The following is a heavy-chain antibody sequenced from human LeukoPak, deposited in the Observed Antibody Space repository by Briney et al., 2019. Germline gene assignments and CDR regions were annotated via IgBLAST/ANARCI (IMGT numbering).Heavy chain of an antibody. Sequence: GASVKVSCKASGYTFTGYYMHWVRQAPGQGLEWMGWVNPNSGGTTYAQKFQGRVTMTRDTSISTAYMELNRLRSDDTAVYYCARGHYYDSSSFYPEDYWGQGTLVTVSS. V-gene: IGHV1-2*02. CDR2: VNPNSGGT. CDR1: GYTFTGYY. D-gene: IGHD3-22*01. J-gene: IGHJ4*02. CDR3: ARGHYYDSSSFYPEDY.